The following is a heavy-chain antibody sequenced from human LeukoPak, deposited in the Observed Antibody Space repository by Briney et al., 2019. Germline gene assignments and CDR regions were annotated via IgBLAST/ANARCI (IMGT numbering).Heavy chain of an antibody. CDR3: ARDLSSSSDY. J-gene: IGHJ4*02. D-gene: IGHD6-6*01. CDR1: GFTVSSNY. Sequence: PGGSLRLSCAASGFTVSSNYMSGVRQAPGKGLEWVSVIYSGGSTYYADSVKGRFTISRHNSKNTLYLQMNSLRAEDTAVYYCARDLSSSSDYWGQGTLVTVSS. V-gene: IGHV3-53*04. CDR2: IYSGGST.